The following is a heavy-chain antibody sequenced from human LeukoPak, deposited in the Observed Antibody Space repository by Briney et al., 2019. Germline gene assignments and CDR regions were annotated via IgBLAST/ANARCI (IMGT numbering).Heavy chain of an antibody. CDR1: GFTFSSYW. D-gene: IGHD3-22*01. J-gene: IGHJ5*02. V-gene: IGHV3-74*01. CDR2: INSDGSST. CDR3: ARFDHYYDSSGYSDNWFDP. Sequence: GGSLRLSCAASGFTFSSYWMHWVRQAPGKGLVWVSRINSDGSSTSYADSVKGRFTISRDNAKNTLYLQMNSLRAEDTAVYYCARFDHYYDSSGYSDNWFDPWGQGTLVTVSS.